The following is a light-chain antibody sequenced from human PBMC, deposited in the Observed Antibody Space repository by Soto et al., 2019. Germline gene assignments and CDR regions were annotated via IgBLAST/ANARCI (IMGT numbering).Light chain of an antibody. Sequence: EIVLTQSPATLSLSPGERATLSCRASQSVRSYLAWYQQKPGQAPRLLIYDASNRATGIPARFSGSGSGTDFTLTISSLEPEDFAVYYCHQRSNWPRTFGGGTKVEIK. J-gene: IGKJ4*01. V-gene: IGKV3-11*01. CDR3: HQRSNWPRT. CDR2: DAS. CDR1: QSVRSY.